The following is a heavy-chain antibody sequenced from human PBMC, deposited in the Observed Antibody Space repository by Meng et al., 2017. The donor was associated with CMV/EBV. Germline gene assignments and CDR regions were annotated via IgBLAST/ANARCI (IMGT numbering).Heavy chain of an antibody. CDR1: GFTFSSSG. D-gene: IGHD5-18*01. Sequence: GESLKISCAASGFTFSSSGMHWVRQAPGKGLEWVAFIRYDGSNKYYADSVKGRFTISRDNSKNTLYLQMNSLRAEDTAVYYCAKDGWDTAMPEGGNGMDVWGQGTTVTVTS. J-gene: IGHJ6*02. CDR3: AKDGWDTAMPEGGNGMDV. CDR2: IRYDGSNK. V-gene: IGHV3-30*02.